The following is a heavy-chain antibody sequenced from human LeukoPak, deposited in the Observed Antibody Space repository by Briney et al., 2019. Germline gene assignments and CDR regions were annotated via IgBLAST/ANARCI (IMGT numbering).Heavy chain of an antibody. D-gene: IGHD2-15*01. J-gene: IGHJ4*02. CDR3: VKTDIVVVVVTRSFDY. Sequence: AGSLRLSCSASGFTFSSYTMHWVRQAPGRGLEYVSAISSNGGSTYYADSVKGIFTISRDNSKNTLYLQMSSLRAEDTAVYYCVKTDIVVVVVTRSFDYWGQGNLVTVSS. CDR2: ISSNGGST. CDR1: GFTFSSYT. V-gene: IGHV3-64D*09.